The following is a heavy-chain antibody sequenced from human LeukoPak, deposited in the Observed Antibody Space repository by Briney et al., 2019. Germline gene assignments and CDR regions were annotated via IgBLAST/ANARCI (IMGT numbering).Heavy chain of an antibody. CDR2: ISDSGGST. CDR1: GFTFSNYA. Sequence: GGSLRLSCAAPGFTFSNYAMSWVRQAPGKGLEWVSAISDSGGSTYYTDSVKGRFTISRDNSKNTLYLQMNNLRAEDTALYYCAKERIQLWPTYFDYWGQGTLVTVSS. D-gene: IGHD1-1*01. V-gene: IGHV3-23*01. J-gene: IGHJ4*02. CDR3: AKERIQLWPTYFDY.